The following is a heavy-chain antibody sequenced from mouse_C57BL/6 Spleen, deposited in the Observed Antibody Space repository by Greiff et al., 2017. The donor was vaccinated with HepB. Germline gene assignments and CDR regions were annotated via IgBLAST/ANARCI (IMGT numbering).Heavy chain of an antibody. Sequence: QVQLQQSGAELMKPGASVKLSCKATGYTFTGYWIEWVKQRPGHGLEWIGEILPGSGSTNYNEKFKGKATLTADTSSNTAYMQLSSLTTEDSAIYYCARKGITTVVAPYAMDYWGQGTSVTVSS. CDR3: ARKGITTVVAPYAMDY. V-gene: IGHV1-9*01. J-gene: IGHJ4*01. CDR1: GYTFTGYW. D-gene: IGHD1-1*01. CDR2: ILPGSGST.